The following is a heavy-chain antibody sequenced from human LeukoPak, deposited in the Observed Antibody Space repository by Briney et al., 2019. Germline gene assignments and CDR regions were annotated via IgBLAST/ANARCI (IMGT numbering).Heavy chain of an antibody. CDR3: ARVTSSSSFSSDY. CDR2: ISSSGSTI. CDR1: GFTFSSYE. D-gene: IGHD6-13*01. J-gene: IGHJ4*02. Sequence: PGGSLRLSCAASGFTFSSYEMNWVRQAPGKGLEWVSYISSSGSTIYYADSVKGRFTISRDNAKNSLYLQMNSLRAEDTAVYYCARVTSSSSFSSDYWGQGTLVTVSS. V-gene: IGHV3-48*03.